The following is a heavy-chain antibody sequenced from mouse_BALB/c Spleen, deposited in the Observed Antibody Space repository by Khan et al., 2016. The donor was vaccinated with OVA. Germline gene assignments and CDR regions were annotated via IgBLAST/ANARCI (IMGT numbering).Heavy chain of an antibody. J-gene: IGHJ3*01. D-gene: IGHD2-14*01. CDR2: INPSNGYT. V-gene: IGHV1-4*01. Sequence: QVQLQQSGAELARPGASVKMSCKASGYTFTSYTIHWIKKRPGQGLEWIGYINPSNGYTNYNQKFKDKATLTTDKYYTTAYLQLSSLTSDDSAVYNCVRDVAYYMNDGWFAYWGQGTLVTVSA. CDR3: VRDVAYYMNDGWFAY. CDR1: GYTFTSYT.